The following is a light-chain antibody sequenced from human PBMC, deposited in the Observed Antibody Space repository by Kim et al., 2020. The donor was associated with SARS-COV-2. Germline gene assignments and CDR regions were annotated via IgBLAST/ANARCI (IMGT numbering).Light chain of an antibody. CDR1: SSNSGSNY. V-gene: IGLV1-47*01. Sequence: GQWVTISCSGSSSNSGSNYVYWYQQLPGTAPNLLIYRNKQRPSGVPDRFSGSKSGPSASLAISGLRSEDEADYYCAAWDDSLSGYVFGTGTKVTVL. CDR2: RNK. CDR3: AAWDDSLSGYV. J-gene: IGLJ1*01.